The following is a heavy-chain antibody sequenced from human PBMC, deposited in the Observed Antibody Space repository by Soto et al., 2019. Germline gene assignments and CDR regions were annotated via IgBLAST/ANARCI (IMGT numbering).Heavy chain of an antibody. Sequence: QLQLQESGPGLVKPSETLSLTCTVSGGSISSSTYHWAWIRQPPGKGLEWIASIYYTGTTYYSPSLKSRVTISVDTSKNHFSLKLSSVTAADTAVYYCSRERESASEYWGQGTLVTVSS. CDR2: IYYTGTT. V-gene: IGHV4-39*02. CDR1: GGSISSSTYH. J-gene: IGHJ4*02. CDR3: SRERESASEY.